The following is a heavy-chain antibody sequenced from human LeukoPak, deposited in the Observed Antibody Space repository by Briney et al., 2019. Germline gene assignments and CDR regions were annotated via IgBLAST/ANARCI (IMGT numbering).Heavy chain of an antibody. D-gene: IGHD2-8*01. CDR3: ARGNDYGDC. Sequence: GGSLRLSCAASGFTFSDYSMNWVRQAPGKGLEWVSYISSSSSTTYYADSVKGRFTISRDNSKNTLYLQMNSLRAEDTAVYYCARGNDYGDCWGQGTLVTVSS. J-gene: IGHJ4*02. CDR2: ISSSSSTT. CDR1: GFTFSDYS. V-gene: IGHV3-48*01.